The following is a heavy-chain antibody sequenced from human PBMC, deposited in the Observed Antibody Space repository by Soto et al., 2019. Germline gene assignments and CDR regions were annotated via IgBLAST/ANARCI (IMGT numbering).Heavy chain of an antibody. CDR1: GFTFSSYA. J-gene: IGHJ4*02. D-gene: IGHD3-9*01. Sequence: EVQLLESGGGLVQPGGSLRLSCAASGFTFSSYAMSWVRQAPGKGLEWVSAISGSGGSTYYADSVKGRFTISRDNSKNTLYLQMNSLRAEDTAVYYCAKDLCGILTGYYHPYYFDYWGQGTLVTVSS. CDR2: ISGSGGST. V-gene: IGHV3-23*01. CDR3: AKDLCGILTGYYHPYYFDY.